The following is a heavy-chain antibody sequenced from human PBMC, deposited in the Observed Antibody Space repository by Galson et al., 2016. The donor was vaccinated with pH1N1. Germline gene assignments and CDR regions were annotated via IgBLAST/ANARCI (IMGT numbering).Heavy chain of an antibody. CDR2: ITKRPEDYST. J-gene: IGHJ4*02. V-gene: IGHV3-72*01. CDR3: TRENHHKFDY. Sequence: SLRLSCAASGFTLGDFYMDWVRQAPGKGLEWVGRITKRPEDYSTQDAASVKGRFIISREDSKDLLYLQMNSLKTEDTAVYYCTRENHHKFDYWGQGTLVTVSS. CDR1: GFTLGDFY.